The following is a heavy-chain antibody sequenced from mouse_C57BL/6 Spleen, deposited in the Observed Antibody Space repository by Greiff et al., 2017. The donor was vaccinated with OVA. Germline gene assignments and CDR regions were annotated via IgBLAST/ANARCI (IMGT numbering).Heavy chain of an antibody. CDR1: GYAFSSYW. Sequence: ESGAELVKPGASVKISCKASGYAFSSYWMNWVKQRPGKGLEWIGQIYPGDGDTNYNGKFKGKATLTADKSSSTAYMQLSSLTSEDSAVYFCARGGWDYWYFDVWGTGTTVTVSS. J-gene: IGHJ1*03. CDR3: ARGGWDYWYFDV. V-gene: IGHV1-80*01. D-gene: IGHD4-1*01. CDR2: IYPGDGDT.